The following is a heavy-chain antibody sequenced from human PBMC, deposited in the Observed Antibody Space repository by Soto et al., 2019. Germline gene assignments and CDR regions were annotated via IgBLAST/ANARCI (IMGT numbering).Heavy chain of an antibody. Sequence: GGSLRLSCAASGFTFSSYGMHWVRQAPGKGLEWVAVIWYDGSNKYYADSVKGRFTISRDNSKNTLYLQMNSLRAEDTAVYYCARDPCCYYYGMDVWGQGTTVTVS. V-gene: IGHV3-33*08. CDR1: GFTFSSYG. CDR3: ARDPCCYYYGMDV. J-gene: IGHJ6*02. CDR2: IWYDGSNK.